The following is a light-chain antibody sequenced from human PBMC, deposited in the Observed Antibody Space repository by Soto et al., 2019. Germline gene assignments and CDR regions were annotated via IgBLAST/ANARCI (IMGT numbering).Light chain of an antibody. CDR3: LQHNSYPWT. Sequence: DIQMTQSPSSLSAPVGDRVTIACRAGQDIKNDLAWFQQKPGKVPKRLMYAASSVQSGVPSRFSGSGSGTEFTLTISSLQPEDFATYYCLQHNSYPWTFGQGTKVDIK. J-gene: IGKJ1*01. V-gene: IGKV1-17*01. CDR2: AAS. CDR1: QDIKND.